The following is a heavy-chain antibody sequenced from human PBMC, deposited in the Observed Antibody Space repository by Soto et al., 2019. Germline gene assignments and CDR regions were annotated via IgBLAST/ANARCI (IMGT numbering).Heavy chain of an antibody. D-gene: IGHD6-19*01. V-gene: IGHV3-23*01. CDR3: AKDSLLQRLAWVDAFDI. J-gene: IGHJ3*02. Sequence: EVQLLESGGGLVQPGGSLRLSCAASGFTFSSYAMSWVRQAPGKGLEWVSAISGSGGSTYYADSVKGRFTISRNNSKNTLYLQMNSLRAEVTAVYYCAKDSLLQRLAWVDAFDIWGQGTMVTVSS. CDR1: GFTFSSYA. CDR2: ISGSGGST.